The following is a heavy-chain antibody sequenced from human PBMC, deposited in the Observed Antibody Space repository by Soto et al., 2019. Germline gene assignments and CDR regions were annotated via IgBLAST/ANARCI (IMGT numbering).Heavy chain of an antibody. Sequence: ASVKVSCKASGYTFTSYYMHWVRQAPGQGLEWMGIINPSGGSTSYAQKFQGRVTMTRDTSTSTVYMELSSLRSEDTAVYYCARDSNHCPDSSSWYSFDYWGQGTLVTLSS. CDR2: INPSGGST. J-gene: IGHJ4*02. D-gene: IGHD6-13*01. CDR3: ARDSNHCPDSSSWYSFDY. V-gene: IGHV1-46*01. CDR1: GYTFTSYY.